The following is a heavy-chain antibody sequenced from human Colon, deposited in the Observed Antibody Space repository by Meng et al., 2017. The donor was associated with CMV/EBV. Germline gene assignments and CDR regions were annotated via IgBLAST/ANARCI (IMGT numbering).Heavy chain of an antibody. V-gene: IGHV4-4*07. Sequence: QVQRQESGPRLVKPSAPLSLTCTVSGDSIKNYYWTWLRQPAGKGLEWLGRIHYSGGTDDNPSLKSRVTLSIDTSKNQLSLKIYSVTAADTAVYYCARAGARGVPVDLWGQGTLVTVSS. CDR1: GDSIKNYY. J-gene: IGHJ4*02. D-gene: IGHD3-10*01. CDR3: ARAGARGVPVDL. CDR2: IHYSGGT.